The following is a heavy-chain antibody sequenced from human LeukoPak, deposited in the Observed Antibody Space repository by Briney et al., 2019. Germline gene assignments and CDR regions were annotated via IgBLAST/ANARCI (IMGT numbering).Heavy chain of an antibody. CDR3: AKDLHYCSGGSCYDAVPDY. CDR1: GFTFSSYW. J-gene: IGHJ4*02. CDR2: INTDGSST. Sequence: GGSLRLSCAASGFTFSSYWMHWVRQAPGKGLVWVSRINTDGSSTSYADSVKGRFTISRDNSKNTLYLQMNSLRAEDTAVYYCAKDLHYCSGGSCYDAVPDYWGQGTLVTVSS. V-gene: IGHV3-74*01. D-gene: IGHD2-15*01.